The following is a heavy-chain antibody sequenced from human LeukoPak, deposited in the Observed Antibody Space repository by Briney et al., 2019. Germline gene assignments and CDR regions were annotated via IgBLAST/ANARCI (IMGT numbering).Heavy chain of an antibody. CDR1: GFPFGDYA. CDR2: IRSKPYGGTT. CDR3: SRGSAYDYVWGSYHYSYFDY. V-gene: IGHV3-49*03. D-gene: IGHD3-16*02. Sequence: GGSLRLSCIVSGFPFGDYAMSWFRQAPGKGLEWVGFIRSKPYGGTTEYAASVKGRFTISRDESASIAYLQMNSLKTEDTAMYYCSRGSAYDYVWGSYHYSYFDYWGQGILVTVSS. J-gene: IGHJ4*02.